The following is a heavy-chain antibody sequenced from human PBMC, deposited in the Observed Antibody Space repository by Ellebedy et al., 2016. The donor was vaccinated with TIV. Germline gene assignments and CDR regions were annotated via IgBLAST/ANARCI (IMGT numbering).Heavy chain of an antibody. CDR3: ARDYYDSSGYYSDDY. CDR2: IWYDGSNE. Sequence: GESLKISXAASGFTFSSYGMHWVRQAPGKGLEWVAVIWYDGSNEYYADSVKGRFTISRDNSKNTLFLQMYSLRAEDTALYYCARDYYDSSGYYSDDYWGQGTLVTVSS. J-gene: IGHJ4*02. CDR1: GFTFSSYG. V-gene: IGHV3-33*01. D-gene: IGHD3-22*01.